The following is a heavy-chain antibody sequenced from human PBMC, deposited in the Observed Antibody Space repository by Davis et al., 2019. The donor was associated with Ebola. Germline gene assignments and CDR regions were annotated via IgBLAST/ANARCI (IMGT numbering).Heavy chain of an antibody. CDR2: IYYTGST. CDR3: ARDYKATVDY. D-gene: IGHD3-10*01. Sequence: PSETLSLTCTVSGGSMSSHYWSWIRQPPGKGLEWIGYIYYTGSTNYNPSLKSRVTISVDTSKNQFSLKLSSVTAADTAVYYCARDYKATVDYWGQGTLVTVSS. CDR1: GGSMSSHY. J-gene: IGHJ4*02. V-gene: IGHV4-59*11.